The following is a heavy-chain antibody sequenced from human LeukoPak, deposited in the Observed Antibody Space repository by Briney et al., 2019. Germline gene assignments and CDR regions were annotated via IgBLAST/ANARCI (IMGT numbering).Heavy chain of an antibody. J-gene: IGHJ4*02. CDR3: ARDEGITIFGVVYY. Sequence: GGSLRLSCAASGFTFSSYWMSWVRQAPGKGLEWLANIKQDGSEKYYVDSVKGRFTISRDNAKNSLYLQMNSLRAEDTAVYYCARDEGITIFGVVYYWGQGTPVTVSS. D-gene: IGHD3-3*01. V-gene: IGHV3-7*01. CDR1: GFTFSSYW. CDR2: IKQDGSEK.